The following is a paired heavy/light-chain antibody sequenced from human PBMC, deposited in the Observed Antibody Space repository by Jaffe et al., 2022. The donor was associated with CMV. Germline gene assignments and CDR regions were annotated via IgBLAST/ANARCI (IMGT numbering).Heavy chain of an antibody. J-gene: IGHJ6*02. CDR1: GFTFNAYS. CDR2: ISSSSATI. D-gene: IGHD6-6*01. Sequence: EVQLMESGGNLVQPGGSLRLSCTASGFTFNAYSMNWVRQAPGKGLEWLSYISSSSATIYYADSVKGRFTISRDNAKYSLFLQMNSLRDEDTAVYYCVFSSSSLSRRYSYFGMDVWGQGTTVTVSS. V-gene: IGHV3-48*02. CDR3: VFSSSSLSRRYSYFGMDV.
Light chain of an antibody. CDR3: AAWDDSLNGYV. CDR1: GSNIGSNT. J-gene: IGLJ1*01. Sequence: QSVLTQPPSASGTPGQRVTISCSGSGSNIGSNTVNWYQHLPGTAPKVLINRNNYRPSGVPDRFSGSKSGTSASLAISGLQSEDETDYYCAAWDDSLNGYVFGTGTRVTVL. CDR2: RNN. V-gene: IGLV1-44*01.